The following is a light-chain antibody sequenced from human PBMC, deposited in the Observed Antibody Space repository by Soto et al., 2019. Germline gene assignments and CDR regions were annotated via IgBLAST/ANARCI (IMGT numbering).Light chain of an antibody. J-gene: IGLJ3*02. Sequence: QSVLTQPRSVSGSPGQSVTISCTGTNSDVGGYNYVSWYQQHPGKAPKLVIYDVSKRPSGVPDRFSGSKSGNTASLTISGLQAEDEADYYCCSYAGNSLWVFGGGTQRTVL. V-gene: IGLV2-11*01. CDR2: DVS. CDR1: NSDVGGYNY. CDR3: CSYAGNSLWV.